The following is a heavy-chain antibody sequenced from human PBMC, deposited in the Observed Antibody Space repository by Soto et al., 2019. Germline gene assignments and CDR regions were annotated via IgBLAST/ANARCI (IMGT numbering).Heavy chain of an antibody. V-gene: IGHV1-69*01. D-gene: IGHD3-10*01. CDR1: GDTFKNCV. CDR2: IIPLFGTT. J-gene: IGHJ6*02. Sequence: QVQVVQSGVEVRRPGSSVKVSCKASGDTFKNCVISWVRQAPGQGLEWMGGIIPLFGTTDFAQRFQGRLTITTDESTTTAYMERTRLRSEDTATGFWAAELGFGKLSVVWCQGTTVIVSS. CDR3: AAELGFGKLSVV.